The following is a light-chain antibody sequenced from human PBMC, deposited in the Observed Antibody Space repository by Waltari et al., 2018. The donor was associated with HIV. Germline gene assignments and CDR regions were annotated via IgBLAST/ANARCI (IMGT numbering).Light chain of an antibody. CDR3: QSYDRSLSASV. Sequence: QSVLTQPPSVPGVPGQRVTIYCTGLSSNIGAGYFVHWYQQLPGTAPTLLIYSDINRPSGVPDRCSGTKSGNSASLAITGLQAEDEADYYCQSYDRSLSASVFGGGTKLTVL. CDR1: SSNIGAGYF. V-gene: IGLV1-40*01. J-gene: IGLJ3*02. CDR2: SDI.